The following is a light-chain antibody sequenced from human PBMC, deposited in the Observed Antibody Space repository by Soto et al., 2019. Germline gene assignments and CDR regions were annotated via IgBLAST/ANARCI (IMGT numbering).Light chain of an antibody. V-gene: IGKV1-5*03. Sequence: DIQMTQSPSTLSASVGDRVTITCRASQNIGSWLAWYQQTPGRAPRFLIYKASSLQIGVPSRFSGSGSGTEFTLTISSLQPDDFATYYCQQYNHYPWTFGQGTKVEIK. J-gene: IGKJ1*01. CDR3: QQYNHYPWT. CDR2: KAS. CDR1: QNIGSW.